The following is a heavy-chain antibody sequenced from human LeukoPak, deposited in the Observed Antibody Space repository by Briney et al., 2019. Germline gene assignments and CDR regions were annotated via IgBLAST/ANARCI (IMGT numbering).Heavy chain of an antibody. CDR3: AKGSYYDSSGSFYFDY. Sequence: GGSLRLSCAASGFTFGSYAMSWVRQAPGKGLEWVSGISGSGDNTYYADSVKGRFTISRDNSKNTLYVQVNSLGTEDTAAYYCAKGSYYDSSGSFYFDYWGQGTLVTVSS. CDR1: GFTFGSYA. J-gene: IGHJ4*02. CDR2: ISGSGDNT. D-gene: IGHD3-22*01. V-gene: IGHV3-23*01.